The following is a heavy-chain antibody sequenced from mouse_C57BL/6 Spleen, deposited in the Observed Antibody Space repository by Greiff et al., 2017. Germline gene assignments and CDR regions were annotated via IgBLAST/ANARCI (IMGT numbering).Heavy chain of an antibody. CDR2: IEPEDGET. CDR1: GFNITDYY. J-gene: IGHJ2*01. V-gene: IGHV14-2*01. Sequence: LVESGAELVKPGASVTLSCTASGFNITDYYMHWVKQRTEQGLEWIGRIEPEDGETKYAPKFQGKATITADTSSNTAYLQLSSLTSEDTAVYYCAREDTVVGTDWGQGTTLTVSS. D-gene: IGHD1-1*01. CDR3: AREDTVVGTD.